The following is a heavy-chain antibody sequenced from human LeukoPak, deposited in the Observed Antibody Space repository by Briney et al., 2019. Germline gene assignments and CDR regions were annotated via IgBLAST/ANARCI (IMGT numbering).Heavy chain of an antibody. V-gene: IGHV3-21*01. CDR3: ARGRYDFWGGYSPPFDY. J-gene: IGHJ4*02. CDR1: GFTFISYS. CDR2: ISSSSSYI. D-gene: IGHD3-3*01. Sequence: GGSLRLSCAASGFTFISYSMNWVRQAPGKGLEWVSSISSSSSYIYYADSVKGRFTISRDNAKNSLYLQMNSLRAEDTAVYYCARGRYDFWGGYSPPFDYWGQGTLVTVSS.